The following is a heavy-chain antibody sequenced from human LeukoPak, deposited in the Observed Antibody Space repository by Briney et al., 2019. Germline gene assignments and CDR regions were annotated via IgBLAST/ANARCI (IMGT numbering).Heavy chain of an antibody. D-gene: IGHD5-24*01. CDR3: AKDIQLST. J-gene: IGHJ3*01. CDR1: GFTFSNFA. CDR2: ISGSGIST. V-gene: IGHV3-23*01. Sequence: PGGSLRLSCAASGFTFSNFAMNWVRQTPGKGLEWVSGISGSGISTYYADSVKGRFTISRDNSKNTLSLQMNSLRVEDTAVYFCAKDIQLSTWGLGTMVTVSS.